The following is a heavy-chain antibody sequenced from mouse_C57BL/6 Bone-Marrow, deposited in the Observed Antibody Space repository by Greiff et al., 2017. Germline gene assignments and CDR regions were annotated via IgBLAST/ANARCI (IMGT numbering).Heavy chain of an antibody. CDR1: GYTFTSYW. J-gene: IGHJ4*01. D-gene: IGHD1-1*01. V-gene: IGHV1-59*01. CDR2: IDPSDSYT. Sequence: VQLQQPGAELVRPGTSVKLSCKASGYTFTSYWMHWVKQRPGQGLEWIGVIDPSDSYTNYNQKFKGKATLTVDTSSSTAYMQLSSLTSEDSAVYHCARWGYYYGSSYGAMDYWGQGTSVTVSS. CDR3: ARWGYYYGSSYGAMDY.